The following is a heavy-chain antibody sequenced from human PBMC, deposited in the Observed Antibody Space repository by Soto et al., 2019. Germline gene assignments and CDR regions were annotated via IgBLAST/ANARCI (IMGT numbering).Heavy chain of an antibody. Sequence: SETLSLTCAVYGGSFSGYYWSWIRQPPGKGLEWIGEINHSGSTNYNPSLKSRVTISVDTSKNQFSLKLSSVTAADTAVYYCTRGLSRGVVPAARGPNWFDPWGQGTLVTVSS. CDR3: TRGLSRGVVPAARGPNWFDP. J-gene: IGHJ5*02. D-gene: IGHD2-2*01. CDR2: INHSGST. V-gene: IGHV4-34*01. CDR1: GGSFSGYY.